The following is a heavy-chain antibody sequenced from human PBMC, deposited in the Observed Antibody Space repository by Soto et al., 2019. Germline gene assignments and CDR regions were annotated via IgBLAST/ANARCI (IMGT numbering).Heavy chain of an antibody. Sequence: QAQLAQSGAEVQKPGASVKVSCKASGYTFTSYDINWVRQAPGQGLEWLGWMDPNSGSTSYAQNFQGRVTMTRNISINTAHMELSSLRSEDTAVYYCARERKFDFWRKGLDVWGQGTTVTVSS. D-gene: IGHD3-3*01. CDR2: MDPNSGST. CDR1: GYTFTSYD. J-gene: IGHJ6*02. V-gene: IGHV1-8*01. CDR3: ARERKFDFWRKGLDV.